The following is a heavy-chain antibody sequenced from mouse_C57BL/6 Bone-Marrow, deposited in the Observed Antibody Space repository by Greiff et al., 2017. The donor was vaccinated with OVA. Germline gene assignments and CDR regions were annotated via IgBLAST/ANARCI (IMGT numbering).Heavy chain of an antibody. CDR2: IDPANGDT. J-gene: IGHJ2*01. D-gene: IGHD2-3*01. V-gene: IGHV14-4*01. Sequence: VQLQQSGAELVRPGASVKLSCTASGFNIKDDYMHWVKQRPEQGLEWIGWIDPANGDTEYASKFQGKATITADTSSNTAYLQLSSLTSDDTAADDCTAYQCYDGYHRFAYWGQGTPVTVSS. CDR3: TAYQCYDGYHRFAY. CDR1: GFNIKDDY.